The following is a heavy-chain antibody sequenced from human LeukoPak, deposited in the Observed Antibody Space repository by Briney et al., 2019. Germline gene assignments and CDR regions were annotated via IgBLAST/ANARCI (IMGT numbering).Heavy chain of an antibody. CDR1: GGTFSSYA. CDR2: IIPFFGTA. CDR3: ARGDLQHYYYYYMDV. Sequence: SVTVSCKASGGTFSSYAISWVRQAPGQGLEWMGGIIPFFGTANYAQKFQGRVTITTDESTSTAYMQLSSLRSEDTAVYYCARGDLQHYYYYYMDVWGKGTTVTVSS. J-gene: IGHJ6*03. V-gene: IGHV1-69*05. D-gene: IGHD4-11*01.